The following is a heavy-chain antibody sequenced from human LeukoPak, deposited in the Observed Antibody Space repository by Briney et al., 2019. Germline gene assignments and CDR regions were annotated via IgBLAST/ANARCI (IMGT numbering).Heavy chain of an antibody. Sequence: SDTLSFTCAVFGVSFNDYYWSWVRQPPGKGLKWIGEINHSGYTNDSPSLKSRVTMSIDTSRKQFSLNLRSVTVADTAVYYCTRMTTGHDYWGQGTLVTVSS. V-gene: IGHV4-34*01. CDR1: GVSFNDYY. CDR2: INHSGYT. CDR3: TRMTTGHDY. J-gene: IGHJ4*02. D-gene: IGHD4-17*01.